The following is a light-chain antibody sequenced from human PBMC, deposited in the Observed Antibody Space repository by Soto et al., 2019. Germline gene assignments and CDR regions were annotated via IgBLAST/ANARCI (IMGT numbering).Light chain of an antibody. Sequence: VLTQPPSASGTPGQRVTISCSGSSSNIGNHYVSWYQQLPGTAPKLLIYKNNQRPSGVPDRFSGSMSGTSASLAISGLRSEDEADYYCAAWDDSLSGLFGGGTQLTVL. CDR2: KNN. J-gene: IGLJ2*01. CDR1: SSNIGNHY. CDR3: AAWDDSLSGL. V-gene: IGLV1-47*01.